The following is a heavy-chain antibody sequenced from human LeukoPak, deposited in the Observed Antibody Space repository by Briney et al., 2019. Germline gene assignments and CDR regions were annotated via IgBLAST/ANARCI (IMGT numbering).Heavy chain of an antibody. J-gene: IGHJ4*02. D-gene: IGHD6-13*01. V-gene: IGHV3-7*01. Sequence: GGSLRLSCAASGFTFSSYSMNWVRQAPGKGLEWVANIKQDGSEKYYVDSVKGRFTISRDNAKNSLYLQMNSLRAEDTAVYYCARVRSSSWDYYFDYWGQGTLVTVSS. CDR3: ARVRSSSWDYYFDY. CDR2: IKQDGSEK. CDR1: GFTFSSYS.